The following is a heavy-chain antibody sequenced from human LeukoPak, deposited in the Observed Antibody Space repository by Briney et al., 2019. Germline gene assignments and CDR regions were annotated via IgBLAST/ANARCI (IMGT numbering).Heavy chain of an antibody. J-gene: IGHJ5*02. V-gene: IGHV6-1*01. Sequence: SQTLSLTCAISGDSVSSNSAAWNWIRQSPSRGLEWLGRTYYRSKWYNDYAVSVKSRITINPDTSKNQFSLQLNSVTPEDTAVYYCAREGSRDSSSWYWFDPWGQRTLVTVSS. CDR2: TYYRSKWYN. CDR3: AREGSRDSSSWYWFDP. D-gene: IGHD6-13*01. CDR1: GDSVSSNSAA.